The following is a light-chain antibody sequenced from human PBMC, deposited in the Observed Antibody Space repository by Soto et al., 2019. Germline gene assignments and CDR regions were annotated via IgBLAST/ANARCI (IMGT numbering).Light chain of an antibody. Sequence: EIVLTPSPVTLSLSPGERATLSCRASQSVSSSYLAWYQQTPGQAPRLLIYGTSNRATGIPDRFSGSGSGTDFTLTISRLEPEDFAVYYCQQYGNSRWTFGQGTKVDIK. CDR2: GTS. CDR1: QSVSSSY. J-gene: IGKJ1*01. CDR3: QQYGNSRWT. V-gene: IGKV3-20*01.